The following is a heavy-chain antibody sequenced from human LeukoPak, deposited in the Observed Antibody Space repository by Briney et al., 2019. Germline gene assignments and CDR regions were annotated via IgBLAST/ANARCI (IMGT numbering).Heavy chain of an antibody. CDR2: ISGSGGST. V-gene: IGHV3-23*01. CDR1: GFTFSSYA. D-gene: IGHD3-22*01. CDR3: AKGHGGANYDSSGHC. Sequence: GGSLRLSCAASGFTFSSYAMIWVRQAPGKGLEWVSAISGSGGSTYYADSVKGRFTISRDNSKNTLYLQMNSLRAEDTAVYYCAKGHGGANYDSSGHCWGQGTLVTVSS. J-gene: IGHJ4*02.